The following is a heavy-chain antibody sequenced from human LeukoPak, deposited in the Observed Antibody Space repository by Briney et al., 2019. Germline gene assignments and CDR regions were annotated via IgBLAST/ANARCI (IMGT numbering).Heavy chain of an antibody. CDR3: VAKYNWFDP. J-gene: IGHJ5*02. CDR1: GGSISSSSYY. Sequence: SETLSLTCTVSGGSISSSSYYWGWIRQPPGKGLEWIGSIYYSGSTYYNPSLKSRVTISVDTAKNQFSLKLSSVTAADTAVYYCVAKYNWFDPWGQGTLVTVSS. CDR2: IYYSGST. V-gene: IGHV4-39*07.